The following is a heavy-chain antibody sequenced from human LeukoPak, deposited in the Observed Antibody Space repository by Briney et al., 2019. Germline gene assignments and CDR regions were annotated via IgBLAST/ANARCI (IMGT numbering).Heavy chain of an antibody. CDR1: GYTFTGYY. CDR2: INPNSGGT. J-gene: IGHJ4*02. Sequence: ASVKVSCKASGYTFTGYYMHWVRQAPGQGLEWMGWINPNSGGTNYAQKFQGRVTMTRDTSISTAYMELSRLRSDDTAVYYCARVLSPYTYYYDSSGYELDYWGQGTLVTASS. CDR3: ARVLSPYTYYYDSSGYELDY. D-gene: IGHD3-22*01. V-gene: IGHV1-2*02.